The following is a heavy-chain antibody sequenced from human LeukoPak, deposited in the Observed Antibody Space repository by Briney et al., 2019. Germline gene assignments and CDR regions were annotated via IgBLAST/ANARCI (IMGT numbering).Heavy chain of an antibody. J-gene: IGHJ6*03. CDR1: GFTFSRYS. D-gene: IGHD6-6*01. CDR2: ISSSSSTI. Sequence: GGSLRLSCAASGFTFSRYSMNWVRQAPGKGLEWVSYISSSSSTIYYADSVKGRFTISRDNAKNSLYLQMNSLRAEDTAVYYCARVGDSSSSLGIDYYYYYMDVWGKGTTVTVSS. V-gene: IGHV3-48*04. CDR3: ARVGDSSSSLGIDYYYYYMDV.